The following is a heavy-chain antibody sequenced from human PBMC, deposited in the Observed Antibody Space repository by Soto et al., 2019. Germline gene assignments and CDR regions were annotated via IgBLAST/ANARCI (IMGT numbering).Heavy chain of an antibody. D-gene: IGHD4-17*01. V-gene: IGHV3-21*01. Sequence: PGGSLRLSCAASGFTFSGYSMNWVRQAPGKGLEWVSSISSSSSYIYYADSVKGRFTISRDNAKNSLFLQMNSLRAEDTAVYYCARDASYGDYYFDYWGQGTLVTVSS. CDR3: ARDASYGDYYFDY. J-gene: IGHJ4*02. CDR1: GFTFSGYS. CDR2: ISSSSSYI.